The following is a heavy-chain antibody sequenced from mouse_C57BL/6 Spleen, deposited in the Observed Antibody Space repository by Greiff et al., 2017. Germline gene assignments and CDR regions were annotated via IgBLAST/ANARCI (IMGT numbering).Heavy chain of an antibody. V-gene: IGHV1-26*01. J-gene: IGHJ2*01. CDR3: ARGDYYGSSPLDY. CDR1: GYTFTDYY. D-gene: IGHD1-1*01. Sequence: VQLQQSGPELVKPGASVKISCKASGYTFTDYYMNWVKQSHGKSLEWIGDINPNNGGTSYNQKFKGKATLTVDKSSSTAYMGLRSLTSEDSAVYYCARGDYYGSSPLDYWGQGTTLTVSS. CDR2: INPNNGGT.